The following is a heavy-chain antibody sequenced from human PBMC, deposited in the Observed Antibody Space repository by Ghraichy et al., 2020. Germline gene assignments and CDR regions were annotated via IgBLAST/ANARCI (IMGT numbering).Heavy chain of an antibody. V-gene: IGHV4-61*01. Sequence: SETLSLTCTVSGGSVSSGIYYWSWIRQPPGKGLEWIGYIYYSGSTNYNPSLKSRVTISVDTSKNQFSLKLSSVTAADTAVYYCARDSHYYDSSGYENWGQGTLVTVSS. CDR3: ARDSHYYDSSGYEN. CDR2: IYYSGST. J-gene: IGHJ4*02. D-gene: IGHD3-22*01. CDR1: GGSVSSGIYY.